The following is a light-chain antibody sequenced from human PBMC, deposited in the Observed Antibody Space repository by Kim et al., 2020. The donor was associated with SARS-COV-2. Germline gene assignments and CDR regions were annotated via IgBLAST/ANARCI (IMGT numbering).Light chain of an antibody. CDR3: AAWDDSLNGDG. CDR1: SSNIGSNT. V-gene: IGLV1-44*01. J-gene: IGLJ1*01. CDR2: SNN. Sequence: QSVLTQPPSASGTPGQRVTISCSGSSSNIGSNTVNWYQQLPGTAPKLLIYSNNQRPSGVPDRFSGPKSGTSASLAISGLQSEDEADYYSAAWDDSLNGDGLGTGPRGTVL.